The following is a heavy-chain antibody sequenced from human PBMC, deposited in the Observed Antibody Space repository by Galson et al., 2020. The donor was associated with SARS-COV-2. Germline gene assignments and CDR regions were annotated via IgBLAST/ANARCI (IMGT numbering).Heavy chain of an antibody. D-gene: IGHD2-21*01. J-gene: IGHJ4*02. CDR1: GFTFDDYA. CDR3: AKATDISWVIAIFDY. V-gene: IGHV3-9*01. Sequence: GGSLRLSCAASGFTFDDYAMHWVRQAPGKGLEWVSGISWNSGSIGYADSVKGRFTISRDNAKNSLYLQMNSLRAEDTALYYCAKATDISWVIAIFDYWGQGTLVTVSS. CDR2: ISWNSGSI.